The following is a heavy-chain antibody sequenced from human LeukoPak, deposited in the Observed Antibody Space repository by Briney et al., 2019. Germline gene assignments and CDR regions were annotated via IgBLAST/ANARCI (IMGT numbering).Heavy chain of an antibody. CDR2: IYYSGST. D-gene: IGHD6-19*01. CDR1: GGSISSYY. CDR3: ARDSDSGWPL. Sequence: ASETLSLTCTVSGGSISSYYWSWIRQPPGKGLEWIGYIYYSGSTNYNPSLKSRVTISVDTSKNQFSLKLSSVTAADTAVYYCARDSDSGWPLWGQGTLVTVSS. J-gene: IGHJ4*02. V-gene: IGHV4-59*01.